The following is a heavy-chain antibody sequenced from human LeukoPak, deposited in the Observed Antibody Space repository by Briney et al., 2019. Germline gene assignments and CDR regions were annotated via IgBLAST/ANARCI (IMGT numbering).Heavy chain of an antibody. Sequence: SETLSLTCTVSGASISIYSWSWIRQPPGQGLEWIGYIYYSGSPNYNPSLKSRVTMSVDASKNQFSLKVSSVTAADTAVYYCAKSNRYCDSASCYEAFDIWGQGTMVTVST. J-gene: IGHJ3*02. D-gene: IGHD2-2*01. CDR3: AKSNRYCDSASCYEAFDI. CDR1: GASISIYS. CDR2: IYYSGSP. V-gene: IGHV4-59*01.